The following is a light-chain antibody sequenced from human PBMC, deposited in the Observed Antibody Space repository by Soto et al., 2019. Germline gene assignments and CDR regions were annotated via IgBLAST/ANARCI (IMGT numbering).Light chain of an antibody. CDR1: QDISSW. V-gene: IGKV1-12*01. J-gene: IGKJ1*01. Sequence: DIQMTQSPSSVSASVGDRVTITYRASQDISSWLAWYQQKPGKAPKLLIYAASTLQSGVPSRFSGSGSGTAFTLAIGNLQPEDVATYYCQQANTFPPTFGQGTKVEV. CDR3: QQANTFPPT. CDR2: AAS.